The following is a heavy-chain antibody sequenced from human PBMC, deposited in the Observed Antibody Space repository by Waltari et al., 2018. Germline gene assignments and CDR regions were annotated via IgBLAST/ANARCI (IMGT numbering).Heavy chain of an antibody. Sequence: EVQLVESGGGLVQPGGSLRVSGVASGFPLMSDWMSWVRQAPGKGLEWVASIRKEGGEEYYVDSVKGRFTVSRNNATNSLHLHMDSLRVEDTAIYYCARDSAPYSNYADAIDIWGQGTMVIVSS. D-gene: IGHD4-4*01. J-gene: IGHJ3*02. V-gene: IGHV3-7*01. CDR3: ARDSAPYSNYADAIDI. CDR1: GFPLMSDW. CDR2: IRKEGGEE.